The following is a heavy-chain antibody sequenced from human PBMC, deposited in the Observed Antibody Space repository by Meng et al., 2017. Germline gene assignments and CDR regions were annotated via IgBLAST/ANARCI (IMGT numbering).Heavy chain of an antibody. CDR2: IYYSGST. Sequence: SEILSSTCTVPGGPISSYYWSWIRQPPGKGLEWIGYIYYSGSTNYNPSLKSRVTISVDTSKNQFSLKLSSVTAADTAVYYCARVRGYYYGSGSAAAFDIWGQGTMVTVSS. CDR1: GGPISSYY. J-gene: IGHJ3*02. D-gene: IGHD3-10*01. V-gene: IGHV4-59*01. CDR3: ARVRGYYYGSGSAAAFDI.